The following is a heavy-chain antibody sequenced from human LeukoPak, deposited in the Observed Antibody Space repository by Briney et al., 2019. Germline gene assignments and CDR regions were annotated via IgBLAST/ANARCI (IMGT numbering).Heavy chain of an antibody. V-gene: IGHV4-59*01. CDR1: GGSISTYY. CDR3: ARSTYYYDSSGYWGYWFDP. CDR2: IHYSGST. D-gene: IGHD3-22*01. J-gene: IGHJ5*02. Sequence: SETLSLTCTVSGGSISTYYWSWIRQPPGKGLEWIGHIHYSGSTNYNPSLKSRVTISVDTSKNQFSLKLTSVTAADTAVYYCARSTYYYDSSGYWGYWFDPWGQGTLVTVSS.